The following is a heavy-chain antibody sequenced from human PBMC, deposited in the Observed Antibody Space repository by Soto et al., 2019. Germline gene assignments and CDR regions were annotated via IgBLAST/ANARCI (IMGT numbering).Heavy chain of an antibody. J-gene: IGHJ6*02. Sequence: EVQLVESGGGLVQPGGSLKLSCAASGFTFSGSAMHWVRQASGKGLEWVGRIRSKANSYATAYAASVKGRFTISRDDSKNTAYLQMNSLRAEDTAVYYCALPQTKAGTDYGMDVWGQGTTVTVSS. CDR2: IRSKANSYAT. V-gene: IGHV3-73*02. D-gene: IGHD1-7*01. CDR3: ALPQTKAGTDYGMDV. CDR1: GFTFSGSA.